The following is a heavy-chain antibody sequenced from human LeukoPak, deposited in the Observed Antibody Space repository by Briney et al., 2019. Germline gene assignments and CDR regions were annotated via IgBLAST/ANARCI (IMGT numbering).Heavy chain of an antibody. CDR1: GYSISSGYY. J-gene: IGHJ4*02. D-gene: IGHD3-10*02. CDR2: IYPSGST. Sequence: PSETLSLTCTVSGYSISSGYYWGWIRQPPGKRLEWIGSIYPSGSTFYNPSLKSRVTMSADTSRNQFSLKLNSMTAADTAVYYCARCSGYDSEGYFDYWGQGTLVTVSS. CDR3: ARCSGYDSEGYFDY. V-gene: IGHV4-38-2*02.